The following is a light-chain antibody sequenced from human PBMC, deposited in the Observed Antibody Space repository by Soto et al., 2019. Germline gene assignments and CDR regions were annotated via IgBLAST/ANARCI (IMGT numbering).Light chain of an antibody. CDR3: SSYTSSSTLDV. J-gene: IGLJ2*01. CDR1: SSDVGGYNY. Sequence: QSALTQPASVSGSPGQSITISCTGTSSDVGGYNYVSWYQQHPGKAPKLMIYDVSNRPSGVSNRFSGSKSGNTASLTISGRQAEDEVDYYCSSYTSSSTLDVFGGGTKVTVL. V-gene: IGLV2-14*01. CDR2: DVS.